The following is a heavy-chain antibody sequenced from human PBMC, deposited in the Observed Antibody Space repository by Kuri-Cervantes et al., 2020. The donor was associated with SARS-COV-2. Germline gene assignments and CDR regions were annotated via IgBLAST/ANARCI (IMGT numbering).Heavy chain of an antibody. V-gene: IGHV3-20*01. J-gene: IGHJ5*02. CDR2: INWSDTST. D-gene: IGHD3-22*01. CDR3: ARGAHYYDSSSYPEWFDP. CDR1: GFTFEDYG. Sequence: GESLKISCAASGFTFEDYGMSWVRQAPGKGLEWVSGINWSDTSTGYADSVKGRFTISRDNAKNSVYLQMNSLRAEDTALYHCARGAHYYDSSSYPEWFDPWGQGTLVTVSS.